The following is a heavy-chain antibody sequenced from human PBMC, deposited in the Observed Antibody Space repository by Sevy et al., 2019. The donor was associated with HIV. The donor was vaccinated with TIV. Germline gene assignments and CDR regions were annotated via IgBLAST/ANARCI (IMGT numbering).Heavy chain of an antibody. Sequence: ASVKVSCKASGYTFTSFSMHWVRQAPGQGLEWMGIINPSGGSTSYAQKFQGRVTMTKETSTRTVYMELSSLRSEDTAVYYCARTGGNSDYYYYYMDVWGKGTTVTVSS. J-gene: IGHJ6*03. V-gene: IGHV1-46*01. CDR2: INPSGGST. CDR3: ARTGGNSDYYYYYMDV. D-gene: IGHD2-21*02. CDR1: GYTFTSFS.